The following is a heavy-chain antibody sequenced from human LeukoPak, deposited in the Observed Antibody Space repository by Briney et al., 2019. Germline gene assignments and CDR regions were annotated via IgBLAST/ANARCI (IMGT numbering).Heavy chain of an antibody. V-gene: IGHV3-20*04. J-gene: IGHJ4*02. CDR3: AKDVPSYCTNGLCYPDY. D-gene: IGHD2-8*01. Sequence: AGSLRLSCAASGFTFDDDGMSWVRQAPGKGLEWVSGINWNGGSTVYADSGKGRFTIYRDNSKNPLYLQMNSLRTEDTALYYCAKDVPSYCTNGLCYPDYWGQGTLVTVSS. CDR2: INWNGGST. CDR1: GFTFDDDG.